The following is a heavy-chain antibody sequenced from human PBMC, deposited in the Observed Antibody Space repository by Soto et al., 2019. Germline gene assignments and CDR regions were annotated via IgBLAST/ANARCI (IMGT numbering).Heavy chain of an antibody. CDR3: XXXXXXCTNGVCSFYGMDV. V-gene: IGHV1-18*01. CDR2: ISAYNGNT. Sequence: QVQLVQSGAEVKKPGASVKVSCKASGYTFTSYGISWVRQAPGQGLEWMGWISAYNGNTNYAQKFQGRVTMTTDTXXXXXXXXXXXXXXXXXXXXYXXXXXXXCTNGVCSFYGMDVWGQGTTVTVSS. D-gene: IGHD2-8*01. J-gene: IGHJ6*02. CDR1: GYTFTSYG.